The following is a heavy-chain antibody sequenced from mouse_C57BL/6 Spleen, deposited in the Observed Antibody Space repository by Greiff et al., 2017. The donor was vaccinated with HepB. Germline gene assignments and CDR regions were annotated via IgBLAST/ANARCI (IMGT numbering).Heavy chain of an antibody. CDR1: GYTFTSYW. D-gene: IGHD2-1*01. V-gene: IGHV1-55*01. Sequence: QVQLQQPGTELVKPGASVKMSCKASGYTFTSYWITWVKQRPGQGLEWIGDIYPGSGSTNYNEKFKSKATLTVDTSSSTAYMQLSSLTSEDSAVYYCARGGYGNYPEWFAYWGQGTLVTVSA. J-gene: IGHJ3*01. CDR3: ARGGYGNYPEWFAY. CDR2: IYPGSGST.